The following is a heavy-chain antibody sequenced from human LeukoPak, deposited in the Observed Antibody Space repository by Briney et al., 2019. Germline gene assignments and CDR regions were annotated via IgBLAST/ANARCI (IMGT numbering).Heavy chain of an antibody. CDR3: ARDKGVYYYDSSGYPFWYFDL. D-gene: IGHD3-22*01. CDR2: IKQDGSEK. J-gene: IGHJ2*01. V-gene: IGHV3-7*01. Sequence: PGGSLRLSCAASGFTFSSYWMSWVRQAPGKGLEWVANIKQDGSEKYYVDSVKGRFTISRDNAKNSLYLQMNSLRAEDTAVYYCARDKGVYYYDSSGYPFWYFDLWGRGTLVTVSS. CDR1: GFTFSSYW.